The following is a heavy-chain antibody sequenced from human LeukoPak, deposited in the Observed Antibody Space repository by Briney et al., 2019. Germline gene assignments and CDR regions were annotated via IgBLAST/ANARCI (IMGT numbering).Heavy chain of an antibody. CDR2: INSDGSST. J-gene: IGHJ4*02. V-gene: IGHV3-74*01. Sequence: GGSPRLSCAASGFTFSSYWMHWVRQAPGKGLVWVSRINSDGSSTSYADSVKGRFTISRDNAKNTLYLQMNSLRAEDTAVYYCARVGDYSIINYFDYWGQGTLVTVSS. CDR3: ARVGDYSIINYFDY. CDR1: GFTFSSYW. D-gene: IGHD4-11*01.